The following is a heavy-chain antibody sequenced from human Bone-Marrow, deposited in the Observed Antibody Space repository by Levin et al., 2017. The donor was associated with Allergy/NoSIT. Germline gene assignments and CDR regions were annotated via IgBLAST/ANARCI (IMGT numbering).Heavy chain of an antibody. J-gene: IGHJ3*02. V-gene: IGHV3-21*01. CDR3: ARTYSAFDI. CDR2: ISSDSSHI. CDR1: GFTFSSNT. Sequence: PGESLKISCAASGFTFSSNTINWVRQAPGKGLEWVSSISSDSSHIYYADSVKGRFTISRDNARNSLYLQMNSLRAEDTAVYYCARTYSAFDIWGQGAMVTVSS. D-gene: IGHD1-1*01.